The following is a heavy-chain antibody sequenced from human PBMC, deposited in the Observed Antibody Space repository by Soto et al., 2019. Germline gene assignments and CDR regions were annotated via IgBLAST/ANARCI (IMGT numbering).Heavy chain of an antibody. CDR1: GFTFSNYW. D-gene: IGHD2-2*01. V-gene: IGHV3-7*01. J-gene: IGHJ6*02. Sequence: VGSLRLSCVASGFTFSNYWMRWVRQAPGKGLEWVANINLDGSQRYLVDSVKARFTISRDNAKNSLYLQMNSLRAEDTAIYYCARETYCSSTSCYDEDYDGMDLWGQGTTVTVSS. CDR3: ARETYCSSTSCYDEDYDGMDL. CDR2: INLDGSQR.